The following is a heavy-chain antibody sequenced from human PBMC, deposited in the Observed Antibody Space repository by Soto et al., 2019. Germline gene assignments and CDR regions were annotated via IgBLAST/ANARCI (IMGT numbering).Heavy chain of an antibody. CDR2: IYYSGST. D-gene: IGHD2-2*01. CDR1: GGSISSGGYY. J-gene: IGHJ4*02. V-gene: IGHV4-31*03. Sequence: SETLSLTCTVSGGSISSGGYYWSWIRQHPGKGLEWIGYIYYSGSTYYNPSLKSRVTISVDTSKNQFSLKLSSVTAADTAVYYCASTYQLRLSNWGQGTLVTVSS. CDR3: ASTYQLRLSN.